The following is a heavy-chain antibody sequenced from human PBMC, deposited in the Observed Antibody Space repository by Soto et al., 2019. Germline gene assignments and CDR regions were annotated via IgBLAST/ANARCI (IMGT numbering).Heavy chain of an antibody. V-gene: IGHV1-18*01. CDR2: ISAYNGNT. CDR3: AGYYCTNGVCYAHFDY. J-gene: IGHJ4*02. CDR1: GYTFTSYG. D-gene: IGHD2-8*01. Sequence: GASVKVSCKASGYTFTSYGISWVRQAPGQGLEWMGWISAYNGNTNYAQKLQGRVTMTTDTSTSTAYMELRSPRSDDTAVYYCAGYYCTNGVCYAHFDYWGQGTLVTVSS.